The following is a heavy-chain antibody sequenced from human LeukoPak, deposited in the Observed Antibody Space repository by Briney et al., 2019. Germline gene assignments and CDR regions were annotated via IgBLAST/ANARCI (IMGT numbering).Heavy chain of an antibody. Sequence: SETLSLTCTVSGGSISSSSYYWGWIRQPPGKGLEWIGSIYYSGSTYYNPSLKSRVTISVDTSKNQFSLKLSSVTAADTAVYYCARLRGVYWLSSVDPWGQGTLVTVSS. CDR2: IYYSGST. D-gene: IGHD3-9*01. J-gene: IGHJ5*02. CDR3: ARLRGVYWLSSVDP. V-gene: IGHV4-39*01. CDR1: GGSISSSSYY.